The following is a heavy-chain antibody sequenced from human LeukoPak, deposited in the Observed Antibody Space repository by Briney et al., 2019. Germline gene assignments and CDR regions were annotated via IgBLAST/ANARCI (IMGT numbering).Heavy chain of an antibody. Sequence: GGSLRLSCAASGFTFSSYGMHWVRQAPGKGLEWVAVISYDGSNKYYADSVKGRFTISRANSKNTLYLQMNSLRAEDTAVYYCAKSWSSWYHSPFDYWGQGTLVTVSS. CDR3: AKSWSSWYHSPFDY. V-gene: IGHV3-30*18. CDR1: GFTFSSYG. CDR2: ISYDGSNK. J-gene: IGHJ4*02. D-gene: IGHD6-13*01.